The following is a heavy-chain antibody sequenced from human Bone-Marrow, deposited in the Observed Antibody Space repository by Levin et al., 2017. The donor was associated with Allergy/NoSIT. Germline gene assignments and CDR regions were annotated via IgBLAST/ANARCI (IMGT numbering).Heavy chain of an antibody. D-gene: IGHD2-8*01. Sequence: GGSLRLSCVASGFTFNNYGVHWVRQAPGKGLEWVAVISYDATNKFYADSVKGRFTISRDNSENTVYLQMNSLTPEDTAMYYCAKDVGYCTDGVCLHNRFDPWGQGTLVTVSS. CDR3: AKDVGYCTDGVCLHNRFDP. CDR2: ISYDATNK. J-gene: IGHJ5*02. CDR1: GFTFNNYG. V-gene: IGHV3-30*18.